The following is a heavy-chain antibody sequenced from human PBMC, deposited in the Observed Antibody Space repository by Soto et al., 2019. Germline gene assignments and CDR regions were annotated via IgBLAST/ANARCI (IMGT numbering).Heavy chain of an antibody. D-gene: IGHD3-9*01. CDR1: GGSVSGGSYC. J-gene: IGHJ2*01. V-gene: IGHV4-61*01. CDR3: ARVPLTTYFDL. CDR2: VYNSGST. Sequence: QVQLQESGPGLVKPSETLSLTCTVSGGSVSGGSYCWSWIRQPPGKGLECIGYVYNSGSTTYNPSLKSLVTLSVDTSKNQFSLGLSSVPAADTAVYYCARVPLTTYFDLWGRGTLVTVSS.